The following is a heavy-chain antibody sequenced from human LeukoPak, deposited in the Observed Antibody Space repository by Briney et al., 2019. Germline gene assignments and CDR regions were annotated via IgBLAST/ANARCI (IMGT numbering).Heavy chain of an antibody. D-gene: IGHD5-24*01. CDR1: GFTFSSYA. V-gene: IGHV3-30*04. J-gene: IGHJ4*02. Sequence: PGGSLRLSCAASGFTFSSYAMHWVRQAPGKGLEWVAFISYDGSNKYYADSVKGRFTTSRDNSKNTLYLQMNSLRAEDTAVYYCAKFVEMATDSHADLSYWGQGTLVTVSS. CDR3: AKFVEMATDSHADLSY. CDR2: ISYDGSNK.